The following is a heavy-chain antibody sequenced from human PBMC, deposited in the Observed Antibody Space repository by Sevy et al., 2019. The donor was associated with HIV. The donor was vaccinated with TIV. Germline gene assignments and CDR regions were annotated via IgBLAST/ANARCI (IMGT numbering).Heavy chain of an antibody. CDR2: ISYDGSSK. Sequence: GGSLRLSCAASGFTFSSHAMHWVRQAPGKGLEWVAVISYDGSSKYYADSVKGRFTISTDNSKNTLYLQKNSLRAEDTAVYYCARDSGYSNKFVVGAYWGQGTLVTVSS. D-gene: IGHD2-21*01. CDR1: GFTFSSHA. J-gene: IGHJ4*02. CDR3: ARDSGYSNKFVVGAY. V-gene: IGHV3-30-3*01.